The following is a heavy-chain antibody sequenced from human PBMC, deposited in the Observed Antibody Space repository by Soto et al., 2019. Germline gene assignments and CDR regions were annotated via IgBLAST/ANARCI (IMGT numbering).Heavy chain of an antibody. CDR2: IWYDGSNK. CDR1: GFTFSIYG. V-gene: IGHV3-33*01. Sequence: QVQLVESGGGVVQPGRSLRLSCAASGFTFSIYGMHWVRQAPGKGLEWVAVIWYDGSNKYYADSVKGRFTISRDNSKNTLYLQMNSLRAEDTAVYYCEGASREYSGYVDAFDIWGQGTMVTVSS. D-gene: IGHD5-12*01. CDR3: EGASREYSGYVDAFDI. J-gene: IGHJ3*02.